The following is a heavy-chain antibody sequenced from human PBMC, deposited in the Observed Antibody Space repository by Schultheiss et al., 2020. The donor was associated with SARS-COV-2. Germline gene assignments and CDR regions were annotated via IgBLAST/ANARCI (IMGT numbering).Heavy chain of an antibody. J-gene: IGHJ6*03. CDR2: ISSSSSYI. V-gene: IGHV3-21*01. CDR3: ARVARSGSYYIYYYYMDV. CDR1: GFTFSSYG. Sequence: GGSLRLSCAASGFTFSSYGMHWVRQAPGKGLEWVSSISSSSSYIYYADSVKGRFTISRDNAKNSLYLQMNSLRAEDTAVYYCARVARSGSYYIYYYYMDVWGKGTTVTVSS. D-gene: IGHD3-10*01.